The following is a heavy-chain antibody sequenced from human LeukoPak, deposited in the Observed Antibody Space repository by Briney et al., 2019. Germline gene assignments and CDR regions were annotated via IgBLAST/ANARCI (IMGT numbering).Heavy chain of an antibody. CDR2: IRRKGNAYAT. J-gene: IGHJ4*02. D-gene: IGHD3-16*01. CDR3: TGEGGSPPYLDY. CDR1: GFTFSGSS. Sequence: GGSLRLSCAAYGFTFSGSSMDWVRQAPGKGLEWVGGIRRKGNAYATAYATWVEGRFTNTREDSKNTAFLKRDTLKPEATTVAFYTGEGGSPPYLDYWGQGTLVTVSS. V-gene: IGHV3-73*01.